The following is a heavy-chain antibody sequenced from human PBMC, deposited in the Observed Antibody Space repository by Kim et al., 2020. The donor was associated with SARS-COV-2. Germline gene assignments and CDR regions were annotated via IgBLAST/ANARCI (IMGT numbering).Heavy chain of an antibody. CDR3: ARGPGQQLSYYYYGMDV. D-gene: IGHD6-13*01. J-gene: IGHJ6*02. V-gene: IGHV1-8*01. Sequence: ASVKVSCKASGYTFTSYDINWVRQATGQGLEWMGWMNPNSGNTGYAQKFQGRVTMTRNTSISTAYMELSSLRSEDTAVYYCARGPGQQLSYYYYGMDVWGQGTTVTVSS. CDR2: MNPNSGNT. CDR1: GYTFTSYD.